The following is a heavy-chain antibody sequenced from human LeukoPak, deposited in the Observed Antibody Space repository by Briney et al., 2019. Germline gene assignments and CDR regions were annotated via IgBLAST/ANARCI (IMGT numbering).Heavy chain of an antibody. J-gene: IGHJ3*02. CDR2: ISAYNGNT. V-gene: IGHV1-18*01. CDR3: GRDAIGLFRKRKLCAFEI. D-gene: IGHD1-14*01. CDR1: GYTFTSYG. Sequence: ASVKVSCKASGYTFTSYGISWVRQAPGQGLEWMGGISAYNGNTNYAQKLQGRVTMTTDTSTSTAYMELRSLRSDGTAVYYCGRDAIGLFRKRKLCAFEIWGKGTMVTVSS.